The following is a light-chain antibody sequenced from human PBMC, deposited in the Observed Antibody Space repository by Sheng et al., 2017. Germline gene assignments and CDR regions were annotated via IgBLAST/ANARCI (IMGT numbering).Light chain of an antibody. V-gene: IGLV2-11*01. CDR2: DVT. J-gene: IGLJ3*02. CDR3: CSYAGSYTLV. CDR1: SSDVGGYNY. Sequence: QSALTQPRSVSGSPGQSVIISCTGTSSDVGGYNYVSWYQQHPGKAPKVMIYDVTKRPSGVPDRFSGSKSGNTASLIISGLQAEDEADYYCCSYAGSYTLVFGGGTKLTVL.